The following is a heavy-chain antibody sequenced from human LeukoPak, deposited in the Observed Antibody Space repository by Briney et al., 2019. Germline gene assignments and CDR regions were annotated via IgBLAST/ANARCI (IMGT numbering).Heavy chain of an antibody. J-gene: IGHJ4*02. CDR1: GFTFSGSA. D-gene: IGHD2-2*01. CDR3: ISRRDCTSTSCYVASDFDY. CDR2: IRSNANSYAT. Sequence: GGSLKLSCAVSGFTFSGSAMHWVRQASGKGLEWVGRIRSNANSYATAYAASVKGRITISRDDSKNTAYLQMNSLKIEDTAVYYCISRRDCTSTSCYVASDFDYWGQGTLVTVSS. V-gene: IGHV3-73*01.